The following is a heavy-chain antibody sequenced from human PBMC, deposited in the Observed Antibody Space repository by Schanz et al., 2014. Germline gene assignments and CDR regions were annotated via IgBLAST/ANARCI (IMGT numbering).Heavy chain of an antibody. D-gene: IGHD4-17*01. CDR2: IIPILGIA. J-gene: IGHJ4*02. CDR3: ARGYGDSPTDF. V-gene: IGHV1-69*04. CDR1: GGTFSTYT. Sequence: QVQLVQSGDEVKKPGSSVKVSCKASGGTFSTYTISWVRQAPGQGLEWMGRIIPILGIANYAQNFQGRVTITADKSTSTAYMELTSLRSEDTAVYYCARGYGDSPTDFWGQGTLVTVSS.